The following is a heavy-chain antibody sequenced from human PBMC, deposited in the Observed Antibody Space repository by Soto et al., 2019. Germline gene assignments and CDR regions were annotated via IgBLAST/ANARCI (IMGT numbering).Heavy chain of an antibody. CDR1: GFTFSNAW. V-gene: IGHV3-15*01. CDR2: IKSKTDGGTT. Sequence: KSGGSLRLSCAASGFTFSNAWMSWVRQAPGKGLEWVGRIKSKTDGGTTDYAAPVKGRFTISRDDSKNTLYLQMNSLKTEDTAVYYCTARNYDFWSGYYGAFDIWGQGTMVTVSS. D-gene: IGHD3-3*01. CDR3: TARNYDFWSGYYGAFDI. J-gene: IGHJ3*02.